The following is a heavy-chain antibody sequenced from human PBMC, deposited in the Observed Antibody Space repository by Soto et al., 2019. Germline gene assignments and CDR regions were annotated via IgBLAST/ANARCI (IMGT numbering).Heavy chain of an antibody. D-gene: IGHD3-16*01. V-gene: IGHV4-4*07. J-gene: IGHJ5*01. CDR1: GGSIRNYY. CDR2: IYTDGTT. Sequence: PSETLSLTCTVSGGSIRNYYWSWIRQPAGKTLEWIGRIYTDGTTTYNPSLKSRVTMSVDTSQNHFSLKLRSVTAADTAVYYCARVKRTLGSGKWFNPWGQGTLVTVS. CDR3: ARVKRTLGSGKWFNP.